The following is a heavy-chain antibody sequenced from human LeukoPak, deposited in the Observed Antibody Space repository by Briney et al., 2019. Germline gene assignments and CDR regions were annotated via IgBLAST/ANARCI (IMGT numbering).Heavy chain of an antibody. V-gene: IGHV1-2*02. CDR1: GYTFTGYY. Sequence: ASVKVSCKASGYTFTGYYRHWVRQAPGQGLEWMGWINPNSGGTNYAQKFQGRVTMTRDTSISTAYMELSRLRFDDTAVYYCARDGGVLTAQNRDYWGQGTLVTVSS. CDR2: INPNSGGT. D-gene: IGHD3-16*01. J-gene: IGHJ4*02. CDR3: ARDGGVLTAQNRDY.